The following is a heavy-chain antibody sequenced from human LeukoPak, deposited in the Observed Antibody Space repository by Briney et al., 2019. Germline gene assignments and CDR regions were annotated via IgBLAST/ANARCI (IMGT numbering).Heavy chain of an antibody. J-gene: IGHJ4*02. CDR2: IYYSGST. CDR1: GGSISSYY. D-gene: IGHD1-26*01. V-gene: IGHV4-59*12. Sequence: SETLSLTCTVSGGSISSYYWSWIRQPPGKGLEWIGYIYYSGSTYYNPSLKSRVTISVDTSKNQFSLKLSSVTAADTAVYYRARVGGVGATVTFDYWGQGTLVTVSS. CDR3: ARVGGVGATVTFDY.